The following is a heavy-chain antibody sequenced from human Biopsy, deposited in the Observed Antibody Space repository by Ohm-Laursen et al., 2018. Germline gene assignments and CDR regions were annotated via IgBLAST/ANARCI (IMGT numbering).Heavy chain of an antibody. CDR3: ARGRREHYQFDH. V-gene: IGHV3-33*01. CDR1: GFIFKSYG. CDR2: IWYDGSDQ. Sequence: SLRLSCAASGFIFKSYGMHWVRQAPGKGLEWVALIWYDGSDQYYADSVKGRFTISRDNSKNTVYLQMNSLRAEDTAVYYCARGRREHYQFDHWGQGTRVTVSS. D-gene: IGHD1-26*01. J-gene: IGHJ4*02.